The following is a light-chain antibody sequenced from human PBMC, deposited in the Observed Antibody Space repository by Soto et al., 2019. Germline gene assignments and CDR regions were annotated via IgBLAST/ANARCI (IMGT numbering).Light chain of an antibody. Sequence: QSALTQPASVSGSPGQSITITCTGTSSDVGNYNLVSWYQQHAGKAPKLMIYEDSKRPSGVSSRFSGSKSGNTASLTISGLQAEDEADYYCCSYATSSMVLGGGTKLTVL. CDR2: EDS. J-gene: IGLJ2*01. V-gene: IGLV2-23*01. CDR1: SSDVGNYNL. CDR3: CSYATSSMV.